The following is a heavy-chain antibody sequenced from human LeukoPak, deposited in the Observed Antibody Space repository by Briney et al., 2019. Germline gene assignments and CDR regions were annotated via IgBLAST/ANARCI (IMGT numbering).Heavy chain of an antibody. D-gene: IGHD5-24*01. J-gene: IGHJ5*02. Sequence: SETLSLTCAVYGGSFSGYYWSWIRQPAGKGLEWIGRIYTSGSTNYNPSLKSRVTISVDTSKNQFSLKLSSVTAADTAVYYCAKEMATIMGNWFDPWGQGTLVTVSS. CDR1: GGSFSGYY. CDR3: AKEMATIMGNWFDP. V-gene: IGHV4-4*07. CDR2: IYTSGST.